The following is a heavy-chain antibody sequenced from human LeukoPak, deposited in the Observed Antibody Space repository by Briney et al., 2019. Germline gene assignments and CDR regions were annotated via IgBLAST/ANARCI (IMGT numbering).Heavy chain of an antibody. Sequence: AGSLRLSCAASGFTVSNSYMSWVRQAPGKGLEWVSVIYSGGSTYYADSVKGRFTVSRDNSKNTLSLQMNSLRAEDTAVYYCARDAESRYYTSGNYCDPWGLGTLVSVS. CDR3: ARDAESRYYTSGNYCDP. V-gene: IGHV3-66*01. J-gene: IGHJ5*02. CDR1: GFTVSNSY. D-gene: IGHD3-22*01. CDR2: IYSGGST.